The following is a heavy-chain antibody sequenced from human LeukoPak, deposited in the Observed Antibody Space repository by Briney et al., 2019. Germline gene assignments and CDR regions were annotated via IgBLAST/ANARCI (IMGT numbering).Heavy chain of an antibody. V-gene: IGHV4-59*11. Sequence: SETLSLTCTISGGSISSLYWGWIRQPPGKGLEWIGSIYYSGGTNYNPSLKSRVTISVDTSKIQFSLKLSSVTAADTAVYYCATTYYYGSGSYSLVYWGQGTLVTVSS. CDR3: ATTYYYGSGSYSLVY. D-gene: IGHD3-10*01. CDR1: GGSISSLY. CDR2: IYYSGGT. J-gene: IGHJ4*02.